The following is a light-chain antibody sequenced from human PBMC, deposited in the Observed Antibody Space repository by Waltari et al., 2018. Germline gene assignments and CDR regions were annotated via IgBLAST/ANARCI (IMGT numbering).Light chain of an antibody. Sequence: QSALTQPASVSGSPGLSITLSCTGTSGDDGGYNLIAWYQQHPGKAPKLMIYEVGKRPSGISNRFSGSKSGNTASLTISGLQAEDEADYYCCSYAGAGTGVFGGGTKVTVL. J-gene: IGLJ3*02. CDR2: EVG. V-gene: IGLV2-23*02. CDR1: SGDDGGYNL. CDR3: CSYAGAGTGV.